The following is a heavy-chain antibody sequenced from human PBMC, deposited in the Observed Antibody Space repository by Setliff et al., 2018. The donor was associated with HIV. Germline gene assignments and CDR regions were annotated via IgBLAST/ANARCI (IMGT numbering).Heavy chain of an antibody. CDR2: ISPILGTT. CDR3: ARDSSGVLSLRYMDV. J-gene: IGHJ6*03. CDR1: GYTFTNFG. D-gene: IGHD3-22*01. Sequence: SVKVSCKASGYTFTNFGITWVRQAPGQGLEWMGWISPILGTTKYAQKFQGRVTIAADESTTTAYMELSSLRSEDTAIYYCARDSSGVLSLRYMDVWGKGTTVTVSS. V-gene: IGHV1-69*13.